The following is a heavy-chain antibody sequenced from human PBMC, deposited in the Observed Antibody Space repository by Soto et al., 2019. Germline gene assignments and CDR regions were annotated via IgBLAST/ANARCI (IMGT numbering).Heavy chain of an antibody. Sequence: SETLSLTCTVSGGSIRSYYWTWIRQPPGEGLEWLGYIFYSGSTFYNPSLKSRVTISIHTSKSQFSLQLTSVTAADTAVYYCARGAADTAMVDSWGQGTLVTVSS. V-gene: IGHV4-59*01. CDR2: IFYSGST. D-gene: IGHD5-18*01. CDR3: ARGAADTAMVDS. J-gene: IGHJ4*02. CDR1: GGSIRSYY.